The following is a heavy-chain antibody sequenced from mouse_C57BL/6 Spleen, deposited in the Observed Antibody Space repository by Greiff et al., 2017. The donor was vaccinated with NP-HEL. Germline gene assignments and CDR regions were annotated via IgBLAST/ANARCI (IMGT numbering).Heavy chain of an antibody. CDR1: GYAFSSSW. Sequence: LQESGPELVKPGASVKISCKASGYAFSSSWMNWVKQRPGKGLEWIGRIYPGDGDTNYNGKFKGKATLTADKSSSTAYMQLSSLTSEDSAVYFCARYGNYDYFDYWGQGTTLTVSS. CDR3: ARYGNYDYFDY. D-gene: IGHD2-1*01. J-gene: IGHJ2*01. V-gene: IGHV1-82*01. CDR2: IYPGDGDT.